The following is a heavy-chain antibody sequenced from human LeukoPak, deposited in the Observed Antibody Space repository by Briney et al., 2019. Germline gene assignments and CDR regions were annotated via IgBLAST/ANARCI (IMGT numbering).Heavy chain of an antibody. Sequence: SETLSLTCTVSGGSISSGGYYWSWIRQHPGKGLEWIVYIYYSGSTYYNPSLKSRATISVDTSKNQFSLKLSSVTAAYTAVYYCARAKSGWTFHFDYWAQEPLVTVSS. J-gene: IGHJ4*02. CDR3: ARAKSGWTFHFDY. CDR1: GGSISSGGYY. D-gene: IGHD6-19*01. CDR2: IYYSGST. V-gene: IGHV4-31*03.